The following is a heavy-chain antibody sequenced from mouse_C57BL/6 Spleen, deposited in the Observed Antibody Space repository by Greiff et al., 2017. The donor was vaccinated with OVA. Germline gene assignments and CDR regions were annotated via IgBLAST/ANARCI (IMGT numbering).Heavy chain of an antibody. CDR3: ARGNYGSSSPRYFDV. J-gene: IGHJ1*03. Sequence: QVQLQQSGAELVRPGTSVKVSCKASGYAFTNYLIEWVKQRPGQGLEWIGVINPGSGGTNYNEKFKGKATLTADKSSSTAYMQLSSLTSEDSAVYFGARGNYGSSSPRYFDVWGTGTTVTVSS. D-gene: IGHD1-1*01. CDR2: INPGSGGT. CDR1: GYAFTNYL. V-gene: IGHV1-54*01.